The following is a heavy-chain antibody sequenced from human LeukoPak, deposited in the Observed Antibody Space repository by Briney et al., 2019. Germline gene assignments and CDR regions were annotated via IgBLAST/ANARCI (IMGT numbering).Heavy chain of an antibody. CDR1: GYTFTGYY. Sequence: GASVKVSCKASGYTFTGYYMHWVRQAPGQGLEWMGRINPNSGGTNYAQEFQGRVTMTRDTSISTAYMELSRLRSDDTAVYYCARGSIAARRGAFDIWGQGTMVTVSS. J-gene: IGHJ3*02. V-gene: IGHV1-2*06. D-gene: IGHD6-6*01. CDR3: ARGSIAARRGAFDI. CDR2: INPNSGGT.